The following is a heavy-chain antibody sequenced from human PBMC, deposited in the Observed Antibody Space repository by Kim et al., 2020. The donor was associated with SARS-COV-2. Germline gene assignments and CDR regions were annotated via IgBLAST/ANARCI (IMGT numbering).Heavy chain of an antibody. J-gene: IGHJ4*02. CDR3: ARDRNEYYFDY. D-gene: IGHD1-1*01. V-gene: IGHV3-48*01. Sequence: YYADSVKGRFTISRDNAKNALYLQMNSLRAEDTALYYCARDRNEYYFDYWGQGTLVTVSS.